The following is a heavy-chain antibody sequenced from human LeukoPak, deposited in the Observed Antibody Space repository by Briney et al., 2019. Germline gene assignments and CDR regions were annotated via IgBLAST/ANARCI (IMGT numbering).Heavy chain of an antibody. CDR1: GFTFSSYA. Sequence: GGSLRLSCAASGFTFSSYAMKWVRLAPGKGLQWVSAISGSGGGTFYTDSVKGRFTISRDNSKNTVYLQINSLTAEDTAVYFCGRDSRWAQPDYWGQGTLVTVSS. D-gene: IGHD5-24*01. CDR2: ISGSGGGT. J-gene: IGHJ4*02. V-gene: IGHV3-23*01. CDR3: GRDSRWAQPDY.